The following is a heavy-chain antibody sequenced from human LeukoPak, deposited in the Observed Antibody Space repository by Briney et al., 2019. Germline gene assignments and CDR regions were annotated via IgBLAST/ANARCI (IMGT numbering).Heavy chain of an antibody. D-gene: IGHD6-19*01. CDR2: IYYSGST. CDR3: ARLNGYSSGWYFDY. V-gene: IGHV4-59*08. J-gene: IGHJ4*02. Sequence: SETLSLTCTVSGGSISSYYWSWIRQPPGKGLEWIGYIYYSGSTNYNPSLKSRVTISVDTSKNQFSLKLSSVTAADTAVYYCARLNGYSSGWYFDYWGQGTLVTVSS. CDR1: GGSISSYY.